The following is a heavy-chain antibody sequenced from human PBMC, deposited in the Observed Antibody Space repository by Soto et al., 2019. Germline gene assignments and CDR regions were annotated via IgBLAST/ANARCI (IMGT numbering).Heavy chain of an antibody. V-gene: IGHV3-30*03. CDR2: ISYDGSNK. CDR3: ARDKRDLRFLEWSYYFAC. D-gene: IGHD3-3*01. Sequence: GGSLRLSCAASGVTFSSYGMHWVRQAPGKGLEWVAVISYDGSNKYYADSVKGRFTISRDNSKNTLYLQMNSLRAEDTAVYYCARDKRDLRFLEWSYYFACWGQGTLVTVSS. J-gene: IGHJ4*02. CDR1: GVTFSSYG.